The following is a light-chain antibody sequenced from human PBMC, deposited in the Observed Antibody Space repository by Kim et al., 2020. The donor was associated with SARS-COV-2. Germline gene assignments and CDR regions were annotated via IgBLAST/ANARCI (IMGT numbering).Light chain of an antibody. CDR1: QGINSY. V-gene: IGKV1-9*01. CDR3: QQLKSYPLT. CDR2: AAS. Sequence: DIQLTQSPSFLSASVGDRVSITCRASQGINSYLAWYQAKPGKAPKLLIYAASTLQSGVPSRFSGSGSGTEFTLTISSLQPEDFATYYCQQLKSYPLTFGGGTKVDIK. J-gene: IGKJ4*01.